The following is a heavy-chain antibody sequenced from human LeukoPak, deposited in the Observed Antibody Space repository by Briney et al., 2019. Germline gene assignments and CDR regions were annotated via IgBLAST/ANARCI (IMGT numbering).Heavy chain of an antibody. CDR3: ARYRYYYDSSGYYYVGYFHY. V-gene: IGHV3-30-3*01. CDR1: GFTFGSYA. CDR2: ISYDGSNK. J-gene: IGHJ4*02. Sequence: RRSLRLSCAASGFTFGSYAMHWVRQAPGKGLEWVAVISYDGSNKYYADSVKGRFTISRENSKNTLYLQITSLTAEDTAVYYCARYRYYYDSSGYYYVGYFHYGGEGTLVTVPS. D-gene: IGHD3-22*01.